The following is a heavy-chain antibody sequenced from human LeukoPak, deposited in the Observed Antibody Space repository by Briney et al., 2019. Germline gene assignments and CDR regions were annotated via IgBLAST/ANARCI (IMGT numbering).Heavy chain of an antibody. CDR2: ISGSGGST. Sequence: PGGSLRLSCAASGFTFSSYAMSWVRQAPGKGLEWVSAISGSGGSTCYADSVKGRFTISRDNSKNTLYLQMNSLRAEDTAVYYCARDIVVVPAAMIDYWGQGTLVTVSS. CDR1: GFTFSSYA. D-gene: IGHD2-2*01. V-gene: IGHV3-23*01. J-gene: IGHJ4*02. CDR3: ARDIVVVPAAMIDY.